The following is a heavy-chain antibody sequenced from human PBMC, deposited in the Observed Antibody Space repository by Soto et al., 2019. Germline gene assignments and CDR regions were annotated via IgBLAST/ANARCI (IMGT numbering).Heavy chain of an antibody. Sequence: PGGSLRLSCAASGFTFSSYAMSWVRQAPGKGLEWVSAISGSGGSTYYADSVKGRFTISRDNSKNTLYLQMNSLRAEDTAVYYCAKDQPYYDFWSGYYTYFDYWGQGTLVTVSS. CDR3: AKDQPYYDFWSGYYTYFDY. CDR2: ISGSGGST. V-gene: IGHV3-23*01. D-gene: IGHD3-3*01. J-gene: IGHJ4*02. CDR1: GFTFSSYA.